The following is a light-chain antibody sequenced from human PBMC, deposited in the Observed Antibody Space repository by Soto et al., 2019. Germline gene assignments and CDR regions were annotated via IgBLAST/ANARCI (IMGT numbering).Light chain of an antibody. J-gene: IGLJ1*01. V-gene: IGLV2-23*01. CDR1: SSVVGRRNL. Sequence: QSVLTQPASVSGSPGQSITISCTGTSSVVGRRNLVSWYQQYPGKAPKLIIFEASKRPSGVSNRLSGSKSGSTASLTISGLQAEDEADYYCCSHASSRTYVFGSGSMGTVL. CDR3: CSHASSRTYV. CDR2: EAS.